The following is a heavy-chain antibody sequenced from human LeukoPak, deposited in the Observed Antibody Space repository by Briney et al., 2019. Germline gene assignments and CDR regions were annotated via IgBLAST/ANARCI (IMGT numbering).Heavy chain of an antibody. V-gene: IGHV3-11*06. CDR2: ISSSSSST. CDR1: GFTISDYY. J-gene: IGHJ4*02. D-gene: IGHD1-26*01. CDR3: ARELVGKQDLDC. Sequence: KPGGSLTLSCVASGFTISDYYMSWIRQPPGKGLEWISYISSSSSSTNYADSVKGRLTISRDNAKNSLYLQMNNLRAEDTAVYYCARELVGKQDLDCWGQGTLVTVSS.